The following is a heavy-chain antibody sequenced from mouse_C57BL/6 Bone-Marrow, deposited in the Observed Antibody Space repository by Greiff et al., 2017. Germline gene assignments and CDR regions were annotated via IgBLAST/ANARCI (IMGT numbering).Heavy chain of an antibody. CDR2: ISDGGSYT. CDR1: GFTFSSYA. J-gene: IGHJ3*01. D-gene: IGHD1-1*01. CDR3: ARCPYYYGSTPFAY. V-gene: IGHV5-4*01. Sequence: EVHLVESGGGLVKPGGSLKLSCAASGFTFSSYAMSWVRQTPEKRLAWVATISDGGSYTYYPDNVKGRFTISRDNAKNNLYLQLSHLKSEDTAMYYCARCPYYYGSTPFAYWGQGTLVTVSA.